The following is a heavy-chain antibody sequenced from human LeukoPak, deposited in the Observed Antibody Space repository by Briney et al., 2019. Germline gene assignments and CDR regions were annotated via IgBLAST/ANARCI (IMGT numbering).Heavy chain of an antibody. CDR2: ISAYNGNT. CDR1: GYTFTSYG. CDR3: ARDQRRRWFGELFTFDY. J-gene: IGHJ4*02. V-gene: IGHV1-18*01. Sequence: ASVKVSCKASGYTFTSYGISWVRQAPGQGLEWMGWISAYNGNTNYAQKLQGRVTMTTDTSTSTAYMELSRLRSDDTAVYYCARDQRRRWFGELFTFDYWGQGTLVTVSS. D-gene: IGHD3-10*01.